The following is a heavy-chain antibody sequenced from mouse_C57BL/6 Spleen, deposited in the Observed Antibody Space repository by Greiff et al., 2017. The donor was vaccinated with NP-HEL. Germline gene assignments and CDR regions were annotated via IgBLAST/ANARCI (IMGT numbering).Heavy chain of an antibody. D-gene: IGHD2-1*01. CDR3: ARRDGNYEYYFDY. J-gene: IGHJ2*01. CDR2: IYPGSGST. Sequence: QVQLQQPGAELVKPGASVKMSCKASGYTFTSYWITWVKQRPGQGLEWIGDIYPGSGSTNYNEKFKSKATLTVDTSSSTAYMQLRSLTSEDSAFYDCARRDGNYEYYFDYWGQGTTLTVSS. V-gene: IGHV1-55*01. CDR1: GYTFTSYW.